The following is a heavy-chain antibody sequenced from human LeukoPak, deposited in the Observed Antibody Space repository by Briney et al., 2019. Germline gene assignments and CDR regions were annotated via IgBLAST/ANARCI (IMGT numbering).Heavy chain of an antibody. J-gene: IGHJ4*02. CDR3: ARRMGVATTLDY. Sequence: SETLSLTCTVSGGSISSSSYYWGWIRQPPGKGLEWIGSIYYSGSTYYNPSLKSRVTISVDTSKKQFSLNLRSVTAADTAVYFCARRMGVATTLDYWGQGTLVTVSS. CDR2: IYYSGST. CDR1: GGSISSSSYY. V-gene: IGHV4-39*07. D-gene: IGHD5-12*01.